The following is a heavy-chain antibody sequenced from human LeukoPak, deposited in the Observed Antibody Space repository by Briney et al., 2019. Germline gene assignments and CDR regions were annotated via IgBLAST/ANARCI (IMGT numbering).Heavy chain of an antibody. V-gene: IGHV1-18*01. CDR3: ARDVFGSSWYLWFDP. CDR1: GYTFTSYG. Sequence: ASVKVSCKSSGYTFTSYGIIWVRQAPGQGLEWMGWISAYNGNTNYAQKLQGRVTMTTDTSTSTAYMELRSLRSDDTAVYYCARDVFGSSWYLWFDPWGQGTLVTVSS. CDR2: ISAYNGNT. J-gene: IGHJ5*02. D-gene: IGHD6-13*01.